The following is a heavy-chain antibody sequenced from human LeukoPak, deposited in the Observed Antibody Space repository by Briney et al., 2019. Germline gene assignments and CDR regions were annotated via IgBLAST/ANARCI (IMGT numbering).Heavy chain of an antibody. Sequence: ASVKVSCKASGYTSHGYYMHWVRQAPGQGLEWMGWINPNNGDTNYAQKFQGRVTMTRDTPITTAYMELSRLRSDDTAVYYCARVGHYYGSGDLDYWGQGTLVTVSS. CDR1: GYTSHGYY. D-gene: IGHD3-10*01. CDR2: INPNNGDT. CDR3: ARVGHYYGSGDLDY. J-gene: IGHJ4*02. V-gene: IGHV1-2*02.